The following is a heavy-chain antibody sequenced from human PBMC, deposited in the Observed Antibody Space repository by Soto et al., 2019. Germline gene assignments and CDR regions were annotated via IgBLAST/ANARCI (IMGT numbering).Heavy chain of an antibody. Sequence: EVRLVESGGDLVKSGGSLRLSCVGSGFLFRNYEMNWVRQAPGKGLEWLAHISTTGGHVSESDSVKGRFTISRDNTKPTLYLQVNSLRTEDTGVYYCVSQPHWARPFGSWGQGTLVNVSS. J-gene: IGHJ5*02. D-gene: IGHD3-16*01. CDR1: GFLFRNYE. V-gene: IGHV3-48*03. CDR2: ISTTGGHV. CDR3: VSQPHWARPFGS.